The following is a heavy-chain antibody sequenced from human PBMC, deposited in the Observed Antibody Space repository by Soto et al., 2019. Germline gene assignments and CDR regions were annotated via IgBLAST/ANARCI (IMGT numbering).Heavy chain of an antibody. CDR3: ARDRDDYGSGNYYNRIGF. Sequence: QVQLVQSGAEVKKPGSSVKVSCKASGGIFSTYAISWLRQAPGQGLEWMGGIIPIFGTPNYAQKFQGRVTMTADESMSTAYMELSRLRTEDTAVYYCARDRDDYGSGNYYNRIGFWGQGTLVTVSS. CDR2: IIPIFGTP. CDR1: GGIFSTYA. J-gene: IGHJ4*02. V-gene: IGHV1-69*01. D-gene: IGHD3-10*01.